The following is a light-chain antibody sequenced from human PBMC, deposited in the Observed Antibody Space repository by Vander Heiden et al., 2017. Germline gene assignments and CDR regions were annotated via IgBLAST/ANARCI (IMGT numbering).Light chain of an antibody. CDR3: QAWDSSTVV. CDR2: QDS. Sequence: SYELTQPPSVSVSPGQTASITCSGDKLGDKYACWYQQKPGQSPVLVIYQDSKRPSGIPDRFSGSNSENTATLTISGTQAMDEADYYCQAWDSSTVVFGGGTKLTVL. J-gene: IGLJ2*01. V-gene: IGLV3-1*01. CDR1: KLGDKY.